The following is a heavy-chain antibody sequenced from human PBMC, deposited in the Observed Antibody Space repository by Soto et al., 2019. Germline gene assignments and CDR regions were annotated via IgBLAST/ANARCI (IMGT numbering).Heavy chain of an antibody. J-gene: IGHJ4*02. CDR1: GFTFSSYG. V-gene: IGHV3-30*18. D-gene: IGHD4-17*01. CDR3: AKDTSYGDPEGFGY. CDR2: ISYDGSNK. Sequence: QVQLVESGGGVVQPGRSLRLSCAASGFTFSSYGMHWVRQAPGKGLEWVAVISYDGSNKYYADSVKGRFTISRDNSKNTLYLQMNSLRAEDTAVYYCAKDTSYGDPEGFGYWGQGTLVTVSS.